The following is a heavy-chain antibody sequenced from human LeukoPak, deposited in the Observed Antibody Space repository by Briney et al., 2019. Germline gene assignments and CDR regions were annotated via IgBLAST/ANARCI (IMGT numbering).Heavy chain of an antibody. Sequence: GGSLRLSCAASGFTLSSYWMHRVRQAPGKGLVWVSRIKTDGVTTNYADSVKGRFTISRDNAKNTLYLQMNSLRAEDTAVYYCARTYDFWSGSQYYFDSWGQGTLVTVSS. CDR1: GFTLSSYW. V-gene: IGHV3-74*01. CDR3: ARTYDFWSGSQYYFDS. CDR2: IKTDGVTT. D-gene: IGHD3-3*01. J-gene: IGHJ4*02.